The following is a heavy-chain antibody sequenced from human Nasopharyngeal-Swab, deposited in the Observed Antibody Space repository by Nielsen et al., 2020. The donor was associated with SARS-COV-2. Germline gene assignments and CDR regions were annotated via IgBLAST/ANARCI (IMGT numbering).Heavy chain of an antibody. J-gene: IGHJ3*02. D-gene: IGHD3-22*01. CDR3: ARSGPYYYDSSGYRHGGAFDI. CDR2: IWYDGSNK. Sequence: WIRQPPGKGLEWVAVIWYDGSNKYYADSVKGRFTISRDNSKNTLYLQMYSLRAEDTAVYYCARSGPYYYDSSGYRHGGAFDIWGQGTIVTVSS. V-gene: IGHV3-33*01.